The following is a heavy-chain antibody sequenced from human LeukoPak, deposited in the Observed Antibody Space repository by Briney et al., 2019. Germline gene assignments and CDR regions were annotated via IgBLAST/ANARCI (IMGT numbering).Heavy chain of an antibody. CDR2: IIPIFGTA. V-gene: IGHV1-69*05. CDR1: GGTFSSYA. J-gene: IGHJ6*03. Sequence: SVKVSCKASGGTFSSYAISWVRQAPGQGLEWMGGIIPIFGTANYAQKFQGRVTITTDESTSTAYMELSSLRSEDTAVYYCARAPRMLNYDFWSGYPDRDYYYMDVWGKGTTVTVSS. D-gene: IGHD3-3*01. CDR3: ARAPRMLNYDFWSGYPDRDYYYMDV.